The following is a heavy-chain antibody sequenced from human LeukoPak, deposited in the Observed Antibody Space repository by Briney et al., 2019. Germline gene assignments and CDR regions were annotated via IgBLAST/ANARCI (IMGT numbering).Heavy chain of an antibody. D-gene: IGHD1-26*01. CDR1: GGSISSYY. V-gene: IGHV4-59*01. J-gene: IGHJ4*02. CDR2: IYYSGST. Sequence: SQTLSLTCTVSGGSISSYYWSWIRQPPGKGLEWIGYIYYSGSTNYNPSLKSRVTISVDTSKNQFSLKLSSVTAADTAVYYCARVRGALRVPDYWGQGTLVTVSS. CDR3: ARVRGALRVPDY.